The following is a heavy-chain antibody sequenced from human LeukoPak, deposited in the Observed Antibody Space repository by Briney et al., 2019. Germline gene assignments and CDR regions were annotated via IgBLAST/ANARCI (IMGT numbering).Heavy chain of an antibody. J-gene: IGHJ4*02. D-gene: IGHD2-21*02. CDR1: GFTFSSYA. CDR3: ARDLGGGDTEYYFDY. V-gene: IGHV3-30-3*01. Sequence: PGGSLRLSCAASGFTFSSYAMHWVRQAPGKGLEWVAVISYDGSNKYYADSVKGRFTISRDNSKNTLYLQMNSLRAEDTAVYYCARDLGGGDTEYYFDYWGQGTLVTVSS. CDR2: ISYDGSNK.